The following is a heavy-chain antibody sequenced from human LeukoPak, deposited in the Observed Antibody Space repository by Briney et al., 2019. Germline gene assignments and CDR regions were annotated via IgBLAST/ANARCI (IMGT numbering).Heavy chain of an antibody. V-gene: IGHV3-73*01. Sequence: GGSLRLSCAASGFTFSGSAMHWVRQASGKGLEWVGRIRSKANSYATAYAASVKGRFTISRDDSKNTAYLQMNSLKTEDTAVYYCTYGGGSQVVGVPWGYYGMDVWGQGTTVTVSS. CDR3: TYGGGSQVVGVPWGYYGMDV. J-gene: IGHJ6*02. D-gene: IGHD2-2*01. CDR2: IRSKANSYAT. CDR1: GFTFSGSA.